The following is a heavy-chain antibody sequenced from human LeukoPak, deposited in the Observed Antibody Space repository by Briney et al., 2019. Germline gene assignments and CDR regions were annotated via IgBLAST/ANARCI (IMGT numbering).Heavy chain of an antibody. CDR1: GFTFSSYG. J-gene: IGHJ3*02. CDR3: AKDQYSSSWYGGAFDI. V-gene: IGHV3-30*18. CDR2: ISYDGSNK. Sequence: GGSLRLSCAASGFTFSSYGMHWVRQALGKGLEWVAVISYDGSNKYYADSVKGRFTISRDNSKNTLYLQMNSLRAEDTAVYYCAKDQYSSSWYGGAFDIWGQGTMVTVSS. D-gene: IGHD6-13*01.